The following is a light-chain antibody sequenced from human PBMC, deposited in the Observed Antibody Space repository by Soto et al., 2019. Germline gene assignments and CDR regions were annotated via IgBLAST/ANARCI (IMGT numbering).Light chain of an antibody. CDR1: GGDVGSYNL. CDR3: CSYAGSTTYVI. V-gene: IGLV2-23*01. CDR2: EGS. J-gene: IGLJ2*01. Sequence: QSALTQPASVSGSPGQSITISCTGTGGDVGSYNLVTWYQQHPGQVPKLMIYEGSKRPSGVSNRFSGSKSGNMASLTISGLQAEDEADYYCCSYAGSTTYVIFGGGTKLTVL.